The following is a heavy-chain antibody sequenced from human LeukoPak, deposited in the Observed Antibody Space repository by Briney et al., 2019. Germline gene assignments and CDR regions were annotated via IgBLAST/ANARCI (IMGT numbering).Heavy chain of an antibody. CDR3: ASGIDCSSDSKRGYDN. Sequence: GGSLRLSCAPSGCFFSDYSGSWVRLPGGEGLGWVSYIRGGGTTKYNPASVKGRFTISRDNAKRSVFLQMSMLRAADPAIYCCASGIDCSSDSKRGYDNWGQGTLVTVSS. CDR1: GCFFSDYS. CDR2: IRGGGTTK. J-gene: IGHJ4*02. D-gene: IGHD3-3*01. V-gene: IGHV3-48*01.